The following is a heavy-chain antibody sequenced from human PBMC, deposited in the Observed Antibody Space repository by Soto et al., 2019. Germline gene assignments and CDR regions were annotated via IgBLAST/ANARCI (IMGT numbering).Heavy chain of an antibody. CDR3: ARSMFYSDGSNYSPFDY. D-gene: IGHD3-22*01. J-gene: IGHJ4*02. V-gene: IGHV4-61*01. CDR2: FYYTGSI. CDR1: GGSVSSGNYY. Sequence: QVQLQESGPGLVKPSETLSLTCTVSGGSVSSGNYYWSWIRQPPGEGLEWIGYFYYTGSINYNPSIKSRVTISIDASKNQFSLRLSSVTAADTAVYYCARSMFYSDGSNYSPFDYWGQGTLVTVSS.